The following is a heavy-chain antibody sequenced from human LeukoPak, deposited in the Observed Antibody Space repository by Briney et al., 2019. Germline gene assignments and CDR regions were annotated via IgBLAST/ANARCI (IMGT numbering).Heavy chain of an antibody. CDR3: ARDGYYYGSGSHDAFDI. CDR1: GFTFSSYW. V-gene: IGHV3-7*01. D-gene: IGHD3-10*01. J-gene: IGHJ3*02. Sequence: PGGSLRLSCAASGFTFSSYWMSWVRQAPGKGLEWVANIKQDGSEKYYVDSVKGRFTISRDNAKNSLYLQMNSLRAEDTAVYYCARDGYYYGSGSHDAFDIWGQGTMVTVSS. CDR2: IKQDGSEK.